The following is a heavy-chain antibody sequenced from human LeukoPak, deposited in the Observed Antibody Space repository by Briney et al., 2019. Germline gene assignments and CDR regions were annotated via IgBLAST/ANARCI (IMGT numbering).Heavy chain of an antibody. CDR3: ARALPLVRSPFDY. J-gene: IGHJ4*02. CDR1: VYTFTVYY. D-gene: IGHD3-3*01. V-gene: IGHV1-2*02. Sequence: ASVKVSCKASVYTFTVYYMHWVRQAPGQGLEWMGWINPNSGGTNYAQKFQGRVTMTRDTSISTAYMELSRLRSDDTAVYYCARALPLVRSPFDYWGQGTLVTVSS. CDR2: INPNSGGT.